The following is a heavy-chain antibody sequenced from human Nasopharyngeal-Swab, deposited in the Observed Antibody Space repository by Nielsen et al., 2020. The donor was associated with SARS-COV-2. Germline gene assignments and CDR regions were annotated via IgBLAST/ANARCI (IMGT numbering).Heavy chain of an antibody. CDR3: AKDKAHSTFDY. D-gene: IGHD4-11*01. CDR1: GFTFSNYV. Sequence: GESVKISCAASGFTFSNYVMNWVRQAPGKGLEWVSATTNSGGSTYYADSVKGRFTISRDNSKNTLFLQMNSLRAEDTAVYYCAKDKAHSTFDYWGQGTLVTVSS. J-gene: IGHJ4*02. V-gene: IGHV3-23*01. CDR2: TTNSGGST.